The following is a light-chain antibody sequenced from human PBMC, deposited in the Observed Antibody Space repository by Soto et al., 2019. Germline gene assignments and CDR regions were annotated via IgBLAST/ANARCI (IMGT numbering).Light chain of an antibody. CDR2: EVS. CDR1: SSDVGAYKY. CDR3: TSYVGSDIWV. V-gene: IGLV2-8*01. J-gene: IGLJ3*02. Sequence: QSVLTQPPSASGSPGQSVTISCTGTSSDVGAYKYVSWYQQYPGKAPKLMIYEVSKLPSGVPDRFSGSKSGNTASLTVSGLQAEDEADYYCTSYVGSDIWVFGGGTKVTVL.